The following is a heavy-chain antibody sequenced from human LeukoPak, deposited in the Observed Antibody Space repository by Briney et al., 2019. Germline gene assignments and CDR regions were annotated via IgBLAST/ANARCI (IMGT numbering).Heavy chain of an antibody. V-gene: IGHV3-23*01. CDR2: ISGSGGDT. CDR1: GFTFSSYA. Sequence: GGSLRLSCAASGFTFSSYARIWVRQAPGKGLEWVSVISGSGGDTYYADSVKGRFTISRDSSKNTLYLQMNSLRAEDTAVYFCARVDLYTDHWGQGTLVTVSS. CDR3: ARVDLYTDH. J-gene: IGHJ5*02. D-gene: IGHD3-16*02.